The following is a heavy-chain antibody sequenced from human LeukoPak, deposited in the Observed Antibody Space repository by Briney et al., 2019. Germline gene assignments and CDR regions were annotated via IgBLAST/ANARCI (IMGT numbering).Heavy chain of an antibody. V-gene: IGHV4-39*01. J-gene: IGHJ4*02. CDR2: IYHSGSP. D-gene: IGHD4-23*01. Sequence: KPSETLSLTCTVSGGSISSSSSYYWVWLRQPPGKSLEWIGNIYHSGSPYYNPSLRSRVTISVDTAKKQFSLKMSSVTAADTAVYYCARQLGGFGGNSYFDFWGQGTLVTVSS. CDR1: GGSISSSSSYY. CDR3: ARQLGGFGGNSYFDF.